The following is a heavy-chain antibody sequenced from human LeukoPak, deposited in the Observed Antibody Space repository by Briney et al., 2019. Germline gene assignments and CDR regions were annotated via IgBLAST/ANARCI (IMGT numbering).Heavy chain of an antibody. D-gene: IGHD3-22*01. J-gene: IGHJ3*02. CDR1: GGSISSSSYY. Sequence: PSETLSLTCTVSGGSISSSSYYWGWIRQPPGKGLEWIGSIYYSGSTYYNPSLKSRVTISVDTSKNQFSLKLSSVTAADTAVYYCASRITMIVVVIWDSHDAFDIWGQGTMVTVSS. CDR3: ASRITMIVVVIWDSHDAFDI. CDR2: IYYSGST. V-gene: IGHV4-39*01.